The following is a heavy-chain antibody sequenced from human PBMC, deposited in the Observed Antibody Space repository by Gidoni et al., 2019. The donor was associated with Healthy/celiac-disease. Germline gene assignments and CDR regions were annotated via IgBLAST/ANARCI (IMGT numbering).Heavy chain of an antibody. CDR1: GYTFTGYY. J-gene: IGHJ6*02. D-gene: IGHD3-3*01. Sequence: QVQLVQSGAEVKKPGASVKVSCKASGYTFTGYYMHWLRQAPGQGLEWMGWINPNSGGTNYAQKVQGWVTMTRDTSISTAYMELSRLRSDDTAVYYCARDLGRSYYDFWSGYPSYGMDVWGQGTTVTVSS. V-gene: IGHV1-2*04. CDR2: INPNSGGT. CDR3: ARDLGRSYYDFWSGYPSYGMDV.